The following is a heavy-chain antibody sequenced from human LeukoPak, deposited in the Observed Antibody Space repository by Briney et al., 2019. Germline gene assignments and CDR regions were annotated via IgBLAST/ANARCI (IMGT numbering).Heavy chain of an antibody. CDR1: GGSLISYY. Sequence: KPSETLSLTCTVSGGSLISYYWSWIRQPPGKGLEWIGEINHSGSTNYNPSLKSRVTISVDTSKNQFSLKLSSVTAADTAVYYCARRSRAARLPRVFDYWGQGTLVTVSS. J-gene: IGHJ4*02. CDR3: ARRSRAARLPRVFDY. V-gene: IGHV4-34*01. CDR2: INHSGST. D-gene: IGHD6-6*01.